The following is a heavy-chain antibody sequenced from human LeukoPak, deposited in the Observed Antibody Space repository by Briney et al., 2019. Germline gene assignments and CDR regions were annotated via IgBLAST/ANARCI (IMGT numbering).Heavy chain of an antibody. CDR3: AKANMVRGVTLKFDY. Sequence: PGGSLRLSCAASGLTFSTYAMSWVRQAPGKGLEWVSAISGSGGSTYYADSVKGRFTISRDNSKNTLYVQMNSLRTEDTAVYYCAKANMVRGVTLKFDYWGQGTLVTVSS. CDR1: GLTFSTYA. V-gene: IGHV3-23*01. D-gene: IGHD3-10*01. CDR2: ISGSGGST. J-gene: IGHJ4*02.